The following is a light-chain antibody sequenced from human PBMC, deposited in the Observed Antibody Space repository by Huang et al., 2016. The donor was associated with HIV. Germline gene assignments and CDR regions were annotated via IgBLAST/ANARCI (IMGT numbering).Light chain of an antibody. CDR3: QQYDNVPR. J-gene: IGKJ3*01. CDR2: DAS. CDR1: QDINKD. Sequence: DRQMTQSPSSLSASVGDRVTITCQATQDINKDLNWYQQKPGKAPKLLIYDASRLETGVPARFSGSGYGTDFTFTISSLQPEDTATYYCQQYDNVPRFGPGTKVDIK. V-gene: IGKV1-33*01.